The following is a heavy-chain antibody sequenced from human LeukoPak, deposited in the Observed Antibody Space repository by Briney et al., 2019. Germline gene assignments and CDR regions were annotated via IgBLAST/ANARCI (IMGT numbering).Heavy chain of an antibody. Sequence: ASVKVSCKASGYSFTSHGISWVRQAPGQGLEWMGWNSTYNGNTNYAQKLQGRVTMTTDTSTSTAYMELRSLRSDDTTVYYCARDPFCSSTSCYAGYYYYHYMDVWGKGTTVTVS. CDR3: ARDPFCSSTSCYAGYYYYHYMDV. CDR1: GYSFTSHG. D-gene: IGHD2-2*01. J-gene: IGHJ6*03. CDR2: NSTYNGNT. V-gene: IGHV1-18*01.